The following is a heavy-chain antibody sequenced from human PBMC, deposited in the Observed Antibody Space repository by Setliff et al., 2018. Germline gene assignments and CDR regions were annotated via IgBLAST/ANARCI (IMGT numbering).Heavy chain of an antibody. V-gene: IGHV1-2*04. Sequence: ASVKVSCKTSGYAFTDNYIHWVRQAPGQGLEWMGWINPKTGGTNLAQKFQGWVSMTRDTSITTAYMELSRLTSDDMAVYFCARSDHLVVDGFDVWGQGTMVT. CDR2: INPKTGGT. CDR3: ARSDHLVVDGFDV. D-gene: IGHD3-16*01. J-gene: IGHJ3*01. CDR1: GYAFTDNY.